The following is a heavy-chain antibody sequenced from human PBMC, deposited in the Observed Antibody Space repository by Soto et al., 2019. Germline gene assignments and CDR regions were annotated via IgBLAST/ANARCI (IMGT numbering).Heavy chain of an antibody. CDR2: ISASGGDT. J-gene: IGHJ4*02. Sequence: EVHLQGSGGGLVQPGGSLRLSCAASGFNFNYYARNWFRRAPGKGLEWVSAISASGGDTYYADSVKGRFTISRDNSKNTQSLQMNSLRAEDTAVYYCATNGDCSRGICYWHVEYWGQGILVTVSS. CDR3: ATNGDCSRGICYWHVEY. V-gene: IGHV3-23*01. CDR1: GFNFNYYA. D-gene: IGHD2-15*01.